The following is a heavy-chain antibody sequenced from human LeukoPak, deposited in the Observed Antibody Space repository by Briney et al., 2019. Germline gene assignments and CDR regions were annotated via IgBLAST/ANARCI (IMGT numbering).Heavy chain of an antibody. CDR3: ARDPENYGPGSYAH. CDR2: ISGYNGNT. CDR1: GYTFTSYG. Sequence: ASVKASCKASGYTFTSYGISWVRQAPGQGPEWMGWISGYNGNTNYAQKFQGRVTMTTDTSTSTAYMELRSLRPDDTAVYYCARDPENYGPGSYAHWGQGTLVTVSS. D-gene: IGHD3-10*01. J-gene: IGHJ4*02. V-gene: IGHV1-18*01.